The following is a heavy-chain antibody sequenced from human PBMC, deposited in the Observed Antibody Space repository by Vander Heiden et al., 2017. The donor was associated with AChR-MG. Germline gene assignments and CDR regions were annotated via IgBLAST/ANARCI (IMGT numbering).Heavy chain of an antibody. CDR2: IIPLFGTT. D-gene: IGHD3-22*01. V-gene: IGHV1-69*06. CDR3: VGGSFDYYDSGGIRTGMDV. J-gene: IGHJ6*02. CDR1: GGSLSACG. Sequence: QVQLVQSGAEVKKPGSSVKVPCKTSGGSLSACGISWVRQAPGQGLEWMGGIIPLFGTTNYAQKRQGRVTITADKSTSTAYMDLSSLRSEDTAVYDCVGGSFDYYDSGGIRTGMDVWGQGTTVTVSS.